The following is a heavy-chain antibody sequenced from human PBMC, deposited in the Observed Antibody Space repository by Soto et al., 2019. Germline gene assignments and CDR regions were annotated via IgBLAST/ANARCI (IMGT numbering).Heavy chain of an antibody. CDR3: ASEYSSSSEAGYYYGMDV. Sequence: QVQLVQSGAEVKQPGSSVKVSCKASGGTFSSYAISWVRQAPGQGLEWMGGIIPIFGTANYAQKFQGRVTITADESTSTAYMELSSLRSEDTAVYYCASEYSSSSEAGYYYGMDVWGQGTTVTVSS. V-gene: IGHV1-69*01. CDR2: IIPIFGTA. CDR1: GGTFSSYA. D-gene: IGHD6-6*01. J-gene: IGHJ6*02.